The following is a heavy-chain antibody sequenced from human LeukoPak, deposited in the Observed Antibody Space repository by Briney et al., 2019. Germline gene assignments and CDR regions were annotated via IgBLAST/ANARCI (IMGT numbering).Heavy chain of an antibody. V-gene: IGHV3-23*01. CDR2: ISGSGGST. J-gene: IGHJ3*02. CDR3: AKVALFAGYYDSSGTYDAFDI. CDR1: GFTFSSYA. D-gene: IGHD3-22*01. Sequence: GGPLRLSCAASGFTFSSYAMSWVRQAPGKGLEWVSAISGSGGSTYYADSVKGRFTISRDNSKNTLYLQMNSLRAEDTAVYYCAKVALFAGYYDSSGTYDAFDIWGQGTMVTVSS.